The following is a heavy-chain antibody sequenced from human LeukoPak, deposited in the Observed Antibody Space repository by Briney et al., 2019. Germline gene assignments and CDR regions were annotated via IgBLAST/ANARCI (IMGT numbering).Heavy chain of an antibody. V-gene: IGHV5-10-1*01. CDR3: ARLDTAGSYYYGMDV. J-gene: IGHJ6*02. CDR2: IDPSDSYT. Sequence: KVSCKASGYTFTSYWISWVRQMPGKGLEWMGRIDPSDSYTNYSPSFQGHVTISADKSISTAYLQWSSLKASDTAMYYCARLDTAGSYYYGMDVWGQGTTVTVSS. D-gene: IGHD5-18*01. CDR1: GYTFTSYW.